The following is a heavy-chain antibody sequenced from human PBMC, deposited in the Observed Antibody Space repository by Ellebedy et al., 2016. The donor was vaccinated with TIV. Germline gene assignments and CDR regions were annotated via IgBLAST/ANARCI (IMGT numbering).Heavy chain of an antibody. CDR2: ISAYNGNT. Sequence: AASVKVSCKASGYTFRSYAISWVRQAPGQGLEWMGWISAYNGNTNYAQKFQGRVTMTTDTSTSTGYMERRSLGSDDTAVYYCARDHGSPSSMDVWGQGTTVTVSS. J-gene: IGHJ6*02. V-gene: IGHV1-18*01. D-gene: IGHD3-10*01. CDR1: GYTFRSYA. CDR3: ARDHGSPSSMDV.